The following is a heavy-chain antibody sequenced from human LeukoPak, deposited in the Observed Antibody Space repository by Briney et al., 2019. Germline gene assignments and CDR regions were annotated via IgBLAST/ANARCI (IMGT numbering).Heavy chain of an antibody. V-gene: IGHV1-18*01. D-gene: IGHD5-24*01. Sequence: ASVKVSCEASGYTFTSYAISWVRQAPGQGLEWMGWISAYNGYTNYAQTLQGRVTMTTDTSTSTAYMELTSLRSDDTAVYYCARALARDVYNINWFDPWGQGTLVTVSS. J-gene: IGHJ5*02. CDR3: ARALARDVYNINWFDP. CDR1: GYTFTSYA. CDR2: ISAYNGYT.